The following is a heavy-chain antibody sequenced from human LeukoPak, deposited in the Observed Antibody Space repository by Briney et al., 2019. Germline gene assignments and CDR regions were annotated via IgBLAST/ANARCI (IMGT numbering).Heavy chain of an antibody. V-gene: IGHV4-34*01. CDR1: GGSFSDYY. J-gene: IGHJ5*02. CDR2: INYSGST. Sequence: PSETPSLTCAVYGGSFSDYYWNCIRQPPGKGLEWIAEINYSGSTNYNPSLNNRVRSRVTISVDTSKNQFSLNLNSVTAADTAVYYCARGSKMVRGARHYNYFDPWGQGTLVTVSS. D-gene: IGHD3-10*01. CDR3: ARGSKMVRGARHYNYFDP.